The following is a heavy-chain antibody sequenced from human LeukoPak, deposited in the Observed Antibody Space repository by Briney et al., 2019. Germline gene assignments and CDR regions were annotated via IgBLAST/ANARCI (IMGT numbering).Heavy chain of an antibody. CDR3: TTDQGVAALPLFGY. CDR2: IDTRDKGSAT. V-gene: IGHV3-73*01. Sequence: TGGSLRLSCAGFGFIFSDCAIHWVRQASGKGLEWVGRIDTRDKGSATAYAASVRGRFAISRDDSKNTLYLQMNSLKTEDTAVYYCTTDQGVAALPLFGYWGQGTLVTVSS. J-gene: IGHJ4*02. CDR1: GFIFSDCA. D-gene: IGHD6-13*01.